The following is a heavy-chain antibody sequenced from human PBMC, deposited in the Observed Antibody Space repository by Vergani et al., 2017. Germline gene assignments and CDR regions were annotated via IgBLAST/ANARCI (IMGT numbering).Heavy chain of an antibody. Sequence: QVQLQESGPGLVKPSQTLSLTCTVSGGSISSGGYYWSWIRQPPGKGLEWIGYIYYSGSTNYNPSLKSRVAISVDTSKNQFSLKLSSVTAADTAVYYCAKVTYDILTGYYSWFDPWGQGTLVTVSS. CDR3: AKVTYDILTGYYSWFDP. CDR2: IYYSGST. D-gene: IGHD3-9*01. CDR1: GGSISSGGYY. V-gene: IGHV4-61*08. J-gene: IGHJ5*02.